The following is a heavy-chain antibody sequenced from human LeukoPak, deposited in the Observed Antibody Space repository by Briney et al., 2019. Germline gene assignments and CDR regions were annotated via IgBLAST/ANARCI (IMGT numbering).Heavy chain of an antibody. V-gene: IGHV4-4*07. CDR3: ARTSARGAQFDY. CDR1: SVSISSYY. J-gene: IGHJ4*02. CDR2: IYSSGST. Sequence: SETLSLTCSVSSVSISSYYWSWIRQPAGQGLEWIGRIYSSGSTNYNPSLKTRVTMSLDTSKNQFSLNLTTVTAADTAVYYCARTSARGAQFDYWGQGTLVTVSS. D-gene: IGHD3-10*01.